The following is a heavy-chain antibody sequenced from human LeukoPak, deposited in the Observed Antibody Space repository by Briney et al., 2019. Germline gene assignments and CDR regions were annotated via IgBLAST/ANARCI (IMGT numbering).Heavy chain of an antibody. CDR2: ISAYNGNT. J-gene: IGHJ4*02. V-gene: IGHV1-18*01. CDR3: ARDPAFQWELLLDY. D-gene: IGHD1-26*01. CDR1: GYTFTSYG. Sequence: ASVTVSCTASGYTFTSYGISWVRQAPGQGLEWMGWISAYNGNTNYAQKLQGRVTMTTDTSTSTAYMELRSLRSDDTAVYYCARDPAFQWELLLDYWGQGTLVTVSS.